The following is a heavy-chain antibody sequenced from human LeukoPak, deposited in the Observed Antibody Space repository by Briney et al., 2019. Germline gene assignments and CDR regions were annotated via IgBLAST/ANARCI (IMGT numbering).Heavy chain of an antibody. CDR2: ISYDGSNK. V-gene: IGHV3-30*04. CDR1: GFTFSSYA. Sequence: QPGRSLRLSCAASGFTFSSYAMHWVRQAPGKGLEWVAVISYDGSNKYYADSVKGRFTISRDNSKNTLYLQMNSLRAEDTAVYYCARVGPQGADHYVDVWGKGTTVTISS. J-gene: IGHJ6*03. D-gene: IGHD3-16*01. CDR3: ARVGPQGADHYVDV.